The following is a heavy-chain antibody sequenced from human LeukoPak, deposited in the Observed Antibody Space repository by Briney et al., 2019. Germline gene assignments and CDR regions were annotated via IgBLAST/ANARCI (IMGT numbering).Heavy chain of an antibody. CDR2: ISSKGDAT. J-gene: IGHJ5*02. CDR3: AKGGGRIYHWFDP. Sequence: PGGSLRLSCAASGFTFSDYAMSWVRQAPGKGLQWVSGISSKGDATYYTDFVKGRFTISRDNSKNTVYLQMNNLRVEDTAVYYCAKGGGRIYHWFDPWGQGTLVTVSS. D-gene: IGHD3-16*01. CDR1: GFTFSDYA. V-gene: IGHV3-23*01.